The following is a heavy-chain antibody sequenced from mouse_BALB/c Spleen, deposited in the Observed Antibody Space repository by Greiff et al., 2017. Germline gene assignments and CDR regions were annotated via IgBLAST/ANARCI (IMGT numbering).Heavy chain of an antibody. Sequence: VQLQQSGPELVKPGASVRISCKASGYTFTSYYIHWVKQRPGQGLEWIGWIYPGNVNTKYNEKFKGKATLTADKSSSTAYMQLSSLTSEDSAVYFCARPYYGYAAWFAYWGQGTLVTVSA. CDR3: ARPYYGYAAWFAY. CDR1: GYTFTSYY. CDR2: IYPGNVNT. J-gene: IGHJ3*01. D-gene: IGHD2-9*01. V-gene: IGHV1S56*01.